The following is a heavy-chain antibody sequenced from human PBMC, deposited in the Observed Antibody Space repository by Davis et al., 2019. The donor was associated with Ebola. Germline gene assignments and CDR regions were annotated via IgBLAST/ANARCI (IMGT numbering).Heavy chain of an antibody. J-gene: IGHJ3*01. CDR2: ISGSGGSA. D-gene: IGHD1-26*01. CDR1: GFTFRSYD. V-gene: IGHV3-23*01. Sequence: GESLKISCAASGFTFRSYDMSWVRQAPGKGPEWVSGISGSGGSANYADSVKGRFTNSRDNSKNTLYLQMSSLRAEDTAVYYCAKRRGSGSFYGNGFDFWGQGTMVTVSS. CDR3: AKRRGSGSFYGNGFDF.